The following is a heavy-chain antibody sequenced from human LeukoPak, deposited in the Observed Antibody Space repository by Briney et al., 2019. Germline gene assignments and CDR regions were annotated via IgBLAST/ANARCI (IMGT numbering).Heavy chain of an antibody. D-gene: IGHD2-8*01. CDR2: ISTSDLTT. CDR1: GFTFSTYA. V-gene: IGHV3-23*01. CDR3: ARLLYRDAFDI. J-gene: IGHJ3*02. Sequence: GGSLRLSCAASGFTFSTYAMTWVRQAPGKGLEWVSAISTSDLTTYYADSVKGRFTISRDNSKNTLYLQMNSLRAEDAAVYYCARLLYRDAFDIWGQGTMVTVSS.